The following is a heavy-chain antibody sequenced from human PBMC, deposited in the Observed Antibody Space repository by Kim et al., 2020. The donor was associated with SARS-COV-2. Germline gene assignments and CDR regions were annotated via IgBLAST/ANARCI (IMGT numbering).Heavy chain of an antibody. Sequence: GESLKISCQASGYNLTSYWISWVRQMPGKGLEWMGRIDPSDSYSNYSPSFQGHVTILADKSISTAYLQWSSLKASDTAMYYCARRVVEYGSGSPFDYWGQGVLVTVSS. CDR2: IDPSDSYS. CDR3: ARRVVEYGSGSPFDY. J-gene: IGHJ4*02. V-gene: IGHV5-10-1*01. D-gene: IGHD3-10*01. CDR1: GYNLTSYW.